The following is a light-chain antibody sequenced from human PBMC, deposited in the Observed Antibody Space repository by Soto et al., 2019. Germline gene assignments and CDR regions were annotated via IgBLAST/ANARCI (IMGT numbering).Light chain of an antibody. V-gene: IGKV3-20*01. J-gene: IGKJ1*01. CDR1: QSVSSSY. CDR3: QQYGSL. CDR2: GAS. Sequence: EIVLPQSPGTLSLSPGERATLSCRSSQSVSSSYLAWYQQKPGQAPRLLFYGASSRATGIPDRFSGSGSGTDFTLTISRLEPEDFAVYYCQQYGSLFGQGTKV.